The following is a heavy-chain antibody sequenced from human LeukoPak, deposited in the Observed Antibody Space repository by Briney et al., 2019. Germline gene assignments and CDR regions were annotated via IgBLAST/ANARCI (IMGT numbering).Heavy chain of an antibody. V-gene: IGHV5-51*01. CDR2: IYPGDSET. D-gene: IGHD1-1*01. CDR1: GYRFISNW. Sequence: GESLKISCKGSGYRFISNWIGWVRQMPGKDLEWMGIIYPGDSETIYRPSFRGQVTISADKSISIAYLQWSSLKASDTATYYCASPRANVWGQGTLVTVSS. CDR3: ASPRANV. J-gene: IGHJ4*02.